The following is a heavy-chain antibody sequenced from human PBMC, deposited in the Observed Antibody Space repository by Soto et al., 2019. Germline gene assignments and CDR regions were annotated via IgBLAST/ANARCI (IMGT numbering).Heavy chain of an antibody. CDR2: VYYSGST. J-gene: IGHJ6*02. CDR3: ARVVVVAATLTIYYYGMDV. CDR1: GASVSSDYDY. Sequence: SETLSLTCTVSGASVSSDYDYWSWVRQPPGKGLEWIGYVYYSGSTNYNPSLKSRVTISVDTSKNQFSLKLSSVTAADTAVYYCARVVVVAATLTIYYYGMDVWGQGTTVTVSS. V-gene: IGHV4-61*01. D-gene: IGHD2-15*01.